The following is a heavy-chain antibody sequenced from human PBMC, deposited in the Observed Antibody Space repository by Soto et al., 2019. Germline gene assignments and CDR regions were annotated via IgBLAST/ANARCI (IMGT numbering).Heavy chain of an antibody. V-gene: IGHV4-28*01. Sequence: SETLSLTCAVSGYSLSGSTWWGWIRQPPGKGLEWVGYIYSGRTTYYNPSLKSRITMSVDTSKNQFSLNLTSVTAVDTAVYYCARARWVPAPDFDYWGQGTLVTVSS. CDR3: ARARWVPAPDFDY. CDR1: GYSLSGSTW. D-gene: IGHD1-1*01. CDR2: IYSGRTT. J-gene: IGHJ4*02.